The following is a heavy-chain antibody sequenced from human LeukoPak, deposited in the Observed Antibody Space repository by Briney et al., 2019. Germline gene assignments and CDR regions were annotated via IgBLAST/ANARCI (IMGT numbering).Heavy chain of an antibody. J-gene: IGHJ4*02. D-gene: IGHD1-26*01. Sequence: ASMKVSCKASGYTFTDYNMHWVRQAPGQGLEWMGWISPYSGDTNYAQTFQGRITLTRDTSITTAYMEVYSLRSDDTAIYYCATVGATTAGGSGFWGQGTPVTVSS. CDR1: GYTFTDYN. V-gene: IGHV1-2*02. CDR3: ATVGATTAGGSGF. CDR2: ISPYSGDT.